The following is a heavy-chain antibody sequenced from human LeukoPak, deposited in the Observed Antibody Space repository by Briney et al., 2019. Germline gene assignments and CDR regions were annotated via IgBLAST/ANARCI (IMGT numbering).Heavy chain of an antibody. CDR2: IWHDGSNR. V-gene: IGHV3-33*01. Sequence: PGGSLRLSCAASGFTFSNYAMHWVRQAPGKGLEWVAFIWHDGSNRYHADSVKGRFTISRDNSKNTVYLQINSLRAEDTAVYHCARDGRDGYNFDYWGQGTLVTVSS. J-gene: IGHJ4*02. CDR3: ARDGRDGYNFDY. CDR1: GFTFSNYA. D-gene: IGHD5-24*01.